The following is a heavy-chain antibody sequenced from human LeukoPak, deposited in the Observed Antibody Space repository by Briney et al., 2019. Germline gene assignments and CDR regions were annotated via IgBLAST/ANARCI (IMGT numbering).Heavy chain of an antibody. CDR2: IYYSGST. CDR1: GGSISSSNYY. D-gene: IGHD7-27*01. CDR3: ARYGLGIRGFDP. Sequence: PSETLSLTCTVSGGSISSSNYYWGWIRQPPGKGLEWIGSIYYSGSTNYNPSLQSRVTISVDTSKNQFSLKLSSVTAADTALYYCARYGLGIRGFDPWGQGTLVTVSS. V-gene: IGHV4-39*07. J-gene: IGHJ5*02.